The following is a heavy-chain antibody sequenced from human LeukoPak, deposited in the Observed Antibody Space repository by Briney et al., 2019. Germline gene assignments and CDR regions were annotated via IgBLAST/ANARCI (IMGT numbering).Heavy chain of an antibody. CDR3: ARDTTESSNFWSGLGP. CDR2: IKRDGSQE. V-gene: IGHV3-7*01. CDR1: GLTFSKYW. D-gene: IGHD3-3*01. Sequence: GGSLRLSCVASGLTFSKYWMTWVRQAPGKGLEWVANIKRDGSQEYYVDAVKGRFTISRDNAKNSLYLQMSSLRVEDTAVYYCARDTTESSNFWSGLGPWGQGTLLTVSS. J-gene: IGHJ5*02.